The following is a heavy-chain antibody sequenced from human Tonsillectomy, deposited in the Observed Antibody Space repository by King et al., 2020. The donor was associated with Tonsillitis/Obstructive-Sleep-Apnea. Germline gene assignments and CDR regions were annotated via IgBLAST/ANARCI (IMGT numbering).Heavy chain of an antibody. CDR1: GGSISSSSYY. Sequence: LQLQESGPGLVKPSETLSLTCTVSGGSISSSSYYWGWIRQPPGKGLEWIGSIYYSGSTYYNPSLKSRVTISVDTSKNQFSLTLSAVTAADTAVYYCASGVLRGYSYGYGYWGQGTLVTVSS. V-gene: IGHV4-39*01. D-gene: IGHD5-18*01. CDR3: ASGVLRGYSYGYGY. CDR2: IYYSGST. J-gene: IGHJ4*02.